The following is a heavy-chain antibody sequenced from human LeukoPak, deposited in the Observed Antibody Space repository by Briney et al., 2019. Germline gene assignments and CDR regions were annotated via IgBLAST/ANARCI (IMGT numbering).Heavy chain of an antibody. CDR3: ARGRNYYDSSGLPDYDY. CDR2: IISGGST. D-gene: IGHD3-22*01. J-gene: IGHJ4*02. V-gene: IGHV3-23*01. CDR1: RFTFSNYA. Sequence: PGGSLRLSCAASRFTFSNYAMNWVRQAPGKGLEWVSGIISGGSTYYADSVKGRFTISRDNSKHSLYLQMNSLRAEDTAVYYCARGRNYYDSSGLPDYDYWGQGTLVTVSS.